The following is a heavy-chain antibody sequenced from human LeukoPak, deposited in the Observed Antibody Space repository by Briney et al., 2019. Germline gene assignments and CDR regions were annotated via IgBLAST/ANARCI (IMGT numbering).Heavy chain of an antibody. D-gene: IGHD5-18*01. J-gene: IGHJ4*02. CDR3: ARDTAMFY. Sequence: GGSLRLSCAVSGFTFSSYEMNWVRQAPGKGLEWVSYISSSSWTIYYADSVKGRFTISRDSAQNSLYLQMDSPRVEDTAVYYCARDTAMFYWGQGTLVTVSP. CDR1: GFTFSSYE. V-gene: IGHV3-48*03. CDR2: ISSSSWTI.